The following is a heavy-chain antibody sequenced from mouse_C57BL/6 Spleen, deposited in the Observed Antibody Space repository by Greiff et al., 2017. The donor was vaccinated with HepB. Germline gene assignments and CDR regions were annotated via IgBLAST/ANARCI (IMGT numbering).Heavy chain of an antibody. CDR1: GYTFTSYW. Sequence: QVQLKQPGAELVRPGSSVKLSCKASGYTFTSYWMDWVKQRPGQGLEWIGNIYPSDSETHYNQKFKDKATLTVDKSSSTAYMQLSSLTSEDSAVYYCARSPDYGSSRGYFDVWGTGTTVTVSS. CDR3: ARSPDYGSSRGYFDV. V-gene: IGHV1-61*01. CDR2: IYPSDSET. D-gene: IGHD1-1*01. J-gene: IGHJ1*03.